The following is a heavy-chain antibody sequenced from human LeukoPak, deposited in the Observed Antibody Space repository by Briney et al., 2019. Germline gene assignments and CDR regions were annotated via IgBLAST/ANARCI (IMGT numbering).Heavy chain of an antibody. V-gene: IGHV1-24*01. CDR2: FDPEDGET. D-gene: IGHD4-23*01. J-gene: IGHJ4*02. CDR3: ATDLHGGKFPIDY. Sequence: ASVMVSCKVSGYTLTELSMHWVRQAPGKGLEWMGGFDPEDGETIYAQKFQGRVTMTEDTSTDTAYMELSSLRSEDTAVYYCATDLHGGKFPIDYWGQGTLVTVSS. CDR1: GYTLTELS.